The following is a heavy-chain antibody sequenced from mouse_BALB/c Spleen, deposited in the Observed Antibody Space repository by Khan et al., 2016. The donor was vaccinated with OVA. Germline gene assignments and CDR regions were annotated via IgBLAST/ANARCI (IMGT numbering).Heavy chain of an antibody. V-gene: IGHV3-2*02. CDR3: VRGRAY. CDR2: ISYSGRT. Sequence: VQLKQSGPGLVKPSLSLSLTCTVTGYSITSDYAWNWIRQFPGHKLEWMGYISYSGRTSYPPSLKSRISITRDTSKNQFFLQLNSVTTEDTATYFCVRGRAYWGQGTLVTVSA. CDR1: GYSITSDYA. J-gene: IGHJ3*01. D-gene: IGHD3-3*01.